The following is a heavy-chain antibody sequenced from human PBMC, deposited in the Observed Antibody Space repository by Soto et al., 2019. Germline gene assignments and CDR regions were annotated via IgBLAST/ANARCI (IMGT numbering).Heavy chain of an antibody. D-gene: IGHD4-17*01. Sequence: SETLSPTCSILGDSISDTRFYLGWVRQSPEKGLEWIGSISHDGHAYYNPSLKRRATLFADTSRNQFSLTMKSVTVADTARYFCARQVYGDYLSCNWFDPWGQGALVTVSS. V-gene: IGHV4-39*01. CDR3: ARQVYGDYLSCNWFDP. J-gene: IGHJ5*02. CDR1: GDSISDTRFY. CDR2: ISHDGHA.